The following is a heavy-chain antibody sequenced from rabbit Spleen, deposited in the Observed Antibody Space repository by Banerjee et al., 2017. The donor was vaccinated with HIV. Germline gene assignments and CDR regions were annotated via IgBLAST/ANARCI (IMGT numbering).Heavy chain of an antibody. J-gene: IGHJ2*01. CDR3: ARNLHSNADA. V-gene: IGHV1S45*01. Sequence: QEQLVESGGDLVKPEGSLTLTCTASGFSFSSGYWMSWVRQAPGKGLEWIGCIWTGSGGSTYYATWAKGRFTISNTATTVTLQMTSLTAADTATYFCARNLHSNADAWGQGTLVTVS. CDR2: IWTGSGGST. D-gene: IGHD4-1*01. CDR1: GFSFSSGYW.